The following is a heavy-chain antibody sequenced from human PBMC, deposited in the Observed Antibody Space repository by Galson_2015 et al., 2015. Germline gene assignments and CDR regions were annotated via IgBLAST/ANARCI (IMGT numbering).Heavy chain of an antibody. D-gene: IGHD3-16*02. CDR1: GFTFSDYG. CDR2: ISYDGKHK. Sequence: SLRLSFAASGFTFSDYGMHWVRQAPGKGLEWVVTISYDGKHKYYAGSVEARFAISRDNSKQSLFLQMNVLRADDSAVYFCTSTHFWIRYHCNYYYYMDVWGRGTTVTVSS. J-gene: IGHJ6*03. CDR3: TSTHFWIRYHCNYYYYMDV. V-gene: IGHV3-30*03.